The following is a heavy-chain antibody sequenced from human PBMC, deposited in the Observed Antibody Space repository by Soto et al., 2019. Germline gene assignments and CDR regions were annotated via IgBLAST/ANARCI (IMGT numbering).Heavy chain of an antibody. D-gene: IGHD5-18*01. Sequence: SETLSLTCTVSGGSISSGDYCWSWVRQPPGKGLECIGYIYYSGSTYYNPSLKSRVTISIDKSKNQFSLKLSSVTAADTAVYYCARVKGYTYGYPFDYWGQGTLVTVSS. CDR2: IYYSGST. J-gene: IGHJ4*02. V-gene: IGHV4-30-4*01. CDR3: ARVKGYTYGYPFDY. CDR1: GGSISSGDYC.